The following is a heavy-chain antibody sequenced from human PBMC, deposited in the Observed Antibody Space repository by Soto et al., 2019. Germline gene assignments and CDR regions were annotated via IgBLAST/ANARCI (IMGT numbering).Heavy chain of an antibody. Sequence: GGSLRLSCAVSGFTFSDHYMDWVRQAPGKGLEWVGRTRNKANSYTTEYAASVKGRFTISRDDSKNSLYLQMNSLRTEDTAVYYCARSRKVGATYYFDYWGQGTLVTVSS. J-gene: IGHJ4*02. V-gene: IGHV3-72*01. CDR2: TRNKANSYTT. D-gene: IGHD2-2*01. CDR3: ARSRKVGATYYFDY. CDR1: GFTFSDHY.